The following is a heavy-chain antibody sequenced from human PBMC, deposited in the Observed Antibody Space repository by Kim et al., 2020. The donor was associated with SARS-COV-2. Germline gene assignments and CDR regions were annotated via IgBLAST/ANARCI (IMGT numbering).Heavy chain of an antibody. J-gene: IGHJ6*02. CDR1: GGSFSGYY. CDR2: INHSGST. V-gene: IGHV4-34*01. Sequence: SETLSLTCAVYGGSFSGYYWSWIRQPPGKGLEWIGEINHSGSTNYNPSLKSRVTISVDTSKNQFSLKLSSVTAADTAVYYCASSPVQITMIVVAENGMDVWGQGTTVTVSS. CDR3: ASSPVQITMIVVAENGMDV. D-gene: IGHD3-22*01.